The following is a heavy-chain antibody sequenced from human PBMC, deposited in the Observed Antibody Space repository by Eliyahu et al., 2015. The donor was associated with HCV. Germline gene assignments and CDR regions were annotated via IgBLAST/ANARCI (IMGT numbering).Heavy chain of an antibody. Sequence: QVQLQESGPGLVKPSGTLSLTCAVSGGSISSSNWWSWVRQPPGKGXEWIGEIYHSGSTNYNPSLKSRVTISVDKSKNQFSLKLSSVTAADTAVYYCARDQGYGGNSVPIINYYYYGMDVWGQGTTVTVSS. D-gene: IGHD4-23*01. CDR3: ARDQGYGGNSVPIINYYYYGMDV. CDR2: IYHSGST. CDR1: GGSISSSNW. J-gene: IGHJ6*02. V-gene: IGHV4-4*02.